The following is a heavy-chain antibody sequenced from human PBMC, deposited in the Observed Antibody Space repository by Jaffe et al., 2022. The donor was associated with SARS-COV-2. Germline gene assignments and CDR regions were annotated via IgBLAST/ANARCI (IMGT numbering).Heavy chain of an antibody. V-gene: IGHV3-30*18. Sequence: QVQLVESGGGVVQPGRSLRLSCAASGFTFSSYGMHWVRQAPGKGLEWVAVISYDGSNKYYADSVKGRFTISRDNSKNTLYLQMNSLRAEDTAVYYCAKDYYGSGSSSYYYGMDVWGQGTTVTVSS. D-gene: IGHD3-10*01. CDR1: GFTFSSYG. CDR2: ISYDGSNK. J-gene: IGHJ6*02. CDR3: AKDYYGSGSSSYYYGMDV.